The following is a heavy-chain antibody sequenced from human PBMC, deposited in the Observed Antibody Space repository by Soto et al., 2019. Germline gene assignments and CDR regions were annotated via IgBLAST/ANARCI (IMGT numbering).Heavy chain of an antibody. J-gene: IGHJ4*02. Sequence: QVRPVQSGAEVRKPGASVKVSCEASGYTFTSYDIYWVRQATGQGLEWMGWMNPNTGNSGYAQKFQGRVTMTSDTSISTAHMELSSLRSEDTAVYYCARRAETNGWNGFGADKYYFDFWGQGTLVTVSS. CDR1: GYTFTSYD. CDR2: MNPNTGNS. V-gene: IGHV1-8*01. D-gene: IGHD1-1*01. CDR3: ARRAETNGWNGFGADKYYFDF.